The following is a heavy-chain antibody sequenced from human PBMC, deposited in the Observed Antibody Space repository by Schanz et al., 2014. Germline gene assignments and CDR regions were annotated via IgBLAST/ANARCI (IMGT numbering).Heavy chain of an antibody. J-gene: IGHJ4*02. Sequence: EVQLVESGGALVQPGGSLRLSCSASGFTFSDHWMSWVRQAPGKGLEWVANIKGDSSVKAYVDSVRGRFTLSRDNAKKTMDLQMNSLRVEDTAVYYCARDPNSVNEIDYWGQGTLVTVSS. V-gene: IGHV3-7*03. CDR2: IKGDSSVK. CDR3: ARDPNSVNEIDY. D-gene: IGHD5-12*01. CDR1: GFTFSDHW.